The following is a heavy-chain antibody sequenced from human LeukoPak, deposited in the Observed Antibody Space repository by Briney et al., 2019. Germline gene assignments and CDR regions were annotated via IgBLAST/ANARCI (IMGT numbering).Heavy chain of an antibody. Sequence: GGSLRLSCAASGFTFSSYAMSWVRQAPGKGLEWVSALSGSGSSTYYADSVKGRFTISRDNSKNTLYLQMNSLRAEDTAVYYCAKDVSYYYDSSGYPHDYWGQGTLVTVSS. J-gene: IGHJ4*02. CDR2: LSGSGSST. V-gene: IGHV3-23*01. CDR1: GFTFSSYA. D-gene: IGHD3-22*01. CDR3: AKDVSYYYDSSGYPHDY.